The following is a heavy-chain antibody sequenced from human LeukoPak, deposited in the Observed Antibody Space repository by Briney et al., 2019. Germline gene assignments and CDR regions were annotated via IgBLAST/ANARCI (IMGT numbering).Heavy chain of an antibody. D-gene: IGHD1-26*01. CDR2: VFYGGSS. J-gene: IGHJ6*02. V-gene: IGHV4-39*01. Sequence: SETLSLTCSVSGGSINSNSFYWVWIRQPPGKGLEWIGSVFYGGSSFYNPSLKSRVTISADSSKTQFSLKLNSVTAADTAIYYCARHVISGTFSYSYSGMDVWGQGTTVTVSS. CDR3: ARHVISGTFSYSYSGMDV. CDR1: GGSINSNSFY.